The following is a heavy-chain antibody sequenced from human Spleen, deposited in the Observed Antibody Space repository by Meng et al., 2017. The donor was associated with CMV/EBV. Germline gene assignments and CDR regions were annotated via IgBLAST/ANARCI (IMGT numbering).Heavy chain of an antibody. Sequence: YAMHWVRQAPGKGLEWVAVISYDGSNKYYADPVKGRFTISRDNSKNTLYLQMNSLRAEDTAVYYCARDHRVYDFWSGYYTGGFGRVDYWGQGTLVTVSS. J-gene: IGHJ4*02. CDR3: ARDHRVYDFWSGYYTGGFGRVDY. CDR1: YA. CDR2: ISYDGSNK. V-gene: IGHV3-30*04. D-gene: IGHD3-3*01.